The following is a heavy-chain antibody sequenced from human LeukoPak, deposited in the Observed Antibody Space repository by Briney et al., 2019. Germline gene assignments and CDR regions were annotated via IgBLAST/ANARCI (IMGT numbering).Heavy chain of an antibody. D-gene: IGHD3-22*01. V-gene: IGHV1-69*05. Sequence: SVKVSCKASGGTFISYAISWVRQAPGQGLEWMGGIIPIFGTANYAQKFQGRVTITTDESTSTAYMELSSLRSEDTAVYYCARRGYYDSSGYYYWGQGTLVTVSS. J-gene: IGHJ4*02. CDR1: GGTFISYA. CDR3: ARRGYYDSSGYYY. CDR2: IIPIFGTA.